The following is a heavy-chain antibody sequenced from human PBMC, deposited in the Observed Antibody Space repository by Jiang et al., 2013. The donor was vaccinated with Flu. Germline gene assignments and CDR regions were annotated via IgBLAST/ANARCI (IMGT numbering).Heavy chain of an antibody. Sequence: LLKPSETLSLTCTVSGGSISSYYWSWIRQPPGKGLEWIGYIYYSGSTNYNPSLKSRVTISVDTSKNQFSLKLSSVTAADTAVYYCARCPGQWLLLPDYWGQGTLVTVSS. CDR2: IYYSGST. D-gene: IGHD3-22*01. CDR1: GGSISSYY. CDR3: ARCPGQWLLLPDY. J-gene: IGHJ4*02. V-gene: IGHV4-59*08.